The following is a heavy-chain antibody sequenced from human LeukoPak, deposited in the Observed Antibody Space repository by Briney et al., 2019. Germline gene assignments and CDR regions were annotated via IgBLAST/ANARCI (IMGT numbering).Heavy chain of an antibody. D-gene: IGHD1-26*01. V-gene: IGHV4-4*02. J-gene: IGHJ4*02. CDR3: ARESSGSYAQSDY. Sequence: SETLSLTCAVSGGSISSRNWWTWVRQPPGKGLEWIGEIYHSGTTNYNPSLKSRVTISVDKSKNQFSLKLISVTAADTAVYYCARESSGSYAQSDYWGQGTLVTVSS. CDR2: IYHSGTT. CDR1: GGSISSRNW.